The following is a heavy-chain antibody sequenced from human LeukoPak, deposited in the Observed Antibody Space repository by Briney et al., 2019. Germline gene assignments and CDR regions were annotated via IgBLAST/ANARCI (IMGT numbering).Heavy chain of an antibody. D-gene: IGHD5-18*01. CDR3: ARGGGYSYGSFDY. J-gene: IGHJ4*02. Sequence: GGSLRLSCTASGFNVNSNYMSWVRQPPGKGLEWVSVIFGGGSTYYADSVKGRFTISRDNAKNTLYLQMNSLRAEDTAVYYCARGGGYSYGSFDYWGQGTLVTVSS. CDR1: GFNVNSNY. CDR2: IFGGGST. V-gene: IGHV3-66*01.